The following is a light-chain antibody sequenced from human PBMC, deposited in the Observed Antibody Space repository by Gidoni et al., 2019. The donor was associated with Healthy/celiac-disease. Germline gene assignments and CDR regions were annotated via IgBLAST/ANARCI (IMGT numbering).Light chain of an antibody. CDR2: VNS. CDR3: QSYDSSLSGV. CDR1: SSNIGAGYD. J-gene: IGLJ3*02. V-gene: IGLV1-40*01. Sequence: QSVLTQPPSGSGAPGQRVTISCTGSSSNIGAGYDVHWYQQLPGTAPKLLIYVNSNRPSGVPDRFSGSKSGTSASLAITGLQAEDEADYYCQSYDSSLSGVFGGGTKLTVL.